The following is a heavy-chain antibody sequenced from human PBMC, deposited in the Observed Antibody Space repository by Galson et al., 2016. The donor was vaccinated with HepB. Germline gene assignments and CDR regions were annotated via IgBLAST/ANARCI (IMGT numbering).Heavy chain of an antibody. CDR3: VRPSRTVVPPEGYFDL. Sequence: QSGAEVTKPGESLKISCKGSGSSFTSYWIGWVRQMPGKGLEWMGIIYPGDSDTRYSPSFQGQVTISADNSINTAYLQWSSLKASDTAMYYCVRPSRTVVPPEGYFDLWGRGTLVTVSS. CDR1: GSSFTSYW. V-gene: IGHV5-51*01. J-gene: IGHJ2*01. CDR2: IYPGDSDT. D-gene: IGHD4-23*01.